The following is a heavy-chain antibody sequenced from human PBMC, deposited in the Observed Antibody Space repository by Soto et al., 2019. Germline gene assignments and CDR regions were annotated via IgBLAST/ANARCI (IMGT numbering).Heavy chain of an antibody. CDR2: INTGNGNT. J-gene: IGHJ5*02. CDR1: GITSTTYA. Sequence: ASVKVSCKASGITSTTYAIHWVRQAPGQGLEWMGWINTGNGNTRYSQRFLGRVSLTTDTSASTASMDLSSLTSEDTAVYYCARAISGYVTWGQGNLVPVSS. D-gene: IGHD5-12*01. CDR3: ARAISGYVT. V-gene: IGHV1-3*04.